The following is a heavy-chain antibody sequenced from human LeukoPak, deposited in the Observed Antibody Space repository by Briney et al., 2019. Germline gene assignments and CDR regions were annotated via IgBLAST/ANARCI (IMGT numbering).Heavy chain of an antibody. D-gene: IGHD1-26*01. V-gene: IGHV4-61*01. CDR1: GGSVSSSSYY. J-gene: IGHJ4*02. Sequence: PSETLSLTCSVSGGSVSSSSYYWTWIRQPPGKGLEWIGYIYYSGTANYNPSLKSRVIISVDTSKNQFSLKLSSVTAADTAVYYCARGPYRYSGSYWSPTKYFDYWGQGTLVTVSS. CDR3: ARGPYRYSGSYWSPTKYFDY. CDR2: IYYSGTA.